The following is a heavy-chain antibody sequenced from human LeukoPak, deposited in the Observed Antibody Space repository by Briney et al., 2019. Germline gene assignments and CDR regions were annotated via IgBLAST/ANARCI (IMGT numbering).Heavy chain of an antibody. Sequence: PSETLSLTCAVYGGSFSGYYWSWIRQPPRKGLEWIGEINHSGSTNYNPSLKSGVTISVDTSKNQFSLKLSSVTAADRAVYYCARVMTGYFDYWGQGTLVTVSS. CDR1: GGSFSGYY. D-gene: IGHD3-9*01. V-gene: IGHV4-34*01. CDR2: INHSGST. J-gene: IGHJ4*02. CDR3: ARVMTGYFDY.